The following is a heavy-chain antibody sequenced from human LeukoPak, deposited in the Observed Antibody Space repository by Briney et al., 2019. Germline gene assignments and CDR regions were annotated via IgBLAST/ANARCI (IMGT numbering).Heavy chain of an antibody. CDR3: AKDVHRDLSFFDY. J-gene: IGHJ4*02. CDR1: GFTFSSYA. CDR2: ISGSGGST. D-gene: IGHD3-16*02. V-gene: IGHV3-23*01. Sequence: PGGSLRLSCAASGFTFSSYAMNWVRQAPGKGLEWVSSISGSGGSTFYADSVKGRFTISRDNSNNTLSLQMNSLRAEDTALYYCAKDVHRDLSFFDYWGQGTPVTVSS.